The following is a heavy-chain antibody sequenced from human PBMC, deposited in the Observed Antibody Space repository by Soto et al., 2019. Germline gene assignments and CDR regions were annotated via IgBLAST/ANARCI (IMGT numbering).Heavy chain of an antibody. J-gene: IGHJ5*02. CDR2: TYHSGST. V-gene: IGHV4-30-2*01. CDR3: ARAAGVPPSWFDP. Sequence: QLQLQESGSGLVKPSQTLSLTCAVSGGSISSGGYSWSWIRQPPGKGLEWIGYTYHSGSTYYNPSLKSRVTISVDRSKNQFSLKLSSVTAADTAVYYCARAAGVPPSWFDPWGQGTLVTVSS. D-gene: IGHD6-13*01. CDR1: GGSISSGGYS.